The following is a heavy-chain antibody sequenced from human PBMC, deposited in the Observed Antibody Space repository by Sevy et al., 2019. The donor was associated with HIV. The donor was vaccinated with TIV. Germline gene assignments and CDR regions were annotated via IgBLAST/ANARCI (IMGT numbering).Heavy chain of an antibody. J-gene: IGHJ4*02. CDR3: AREESCGGDCYYFDY. D-gene: IGHD2-21*02. V-gene: IGHV3-20*04. CDR1: GFTFDDYG. CDR2: IIGNGVLT. Sequence: GGSLRLSCAASGFTFDDYGMSWVRQAPGKGLEWVSSIIGNGVLTSYVESVKGRFTISRDNAENSLYLQMNSLRAEDMALYFCAREESCGGDCYYFDYWGQGTLVTVSS.